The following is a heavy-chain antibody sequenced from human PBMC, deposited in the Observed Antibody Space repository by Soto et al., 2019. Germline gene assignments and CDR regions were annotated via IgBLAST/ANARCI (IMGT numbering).Heavy chain of an antibody. CDR3: AHRLYNVWNYGVSAFDI. CDR2: IYWDDDK. V-gene: IGHV2-5*02. D-gene: IGHD1-7*01. J-gene: IGHJ3*02. Sequence: SGPTLVKPTQTLTLTCTFSGFSLSTSGVGVGWIRQPPGKALEWLALIYWDDDKRYSPSLKSRLTITKDTSKNQVVLTMTNMDPVDTATYYCAHRLYNVWNYGVSAFDIWGQGTMVTVSS. CDR1: GFSLSTSGVG.